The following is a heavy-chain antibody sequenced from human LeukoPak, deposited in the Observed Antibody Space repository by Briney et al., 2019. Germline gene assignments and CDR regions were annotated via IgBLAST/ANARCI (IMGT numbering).Heavy chain of an antibody. CDR1: GGSISSGDYY. CDR3: ARVPPLEGRAFDI. J-gene: IGHJ3*02. V-gene: IGHV4-30-4*01. Sequence: PSQTLSLTCTVSGGSISSGDYYWSWIRQPPGKGLEWIGYIYYSGSTYYNPSLKSRVTITVDTSKNQFSLKLSSVTAADTAVYYCARVPPLEGRAFDIWGQGTMVTVSS. CDR2: IYYSGST. D-gene: IGHD3-3*02.